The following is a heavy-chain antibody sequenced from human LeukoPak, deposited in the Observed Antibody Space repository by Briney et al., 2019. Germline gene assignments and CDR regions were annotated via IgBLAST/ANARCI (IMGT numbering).Heavy chain of an antibody. D-gene: IGHD4-23*01. J-gene: IGHJ1*01. CDR1: GGSISSYY. Sequence: PSETLSLTCTVSGGSISSYYWSRIRQPPGKGLEWIGYIYYSGSTNYNPSLKSRVTISVDTSKNQFSLKLSSVTAADTAVYYCASTPDYGGNSPHFQHWGQGTLVTVSS. V-gene: IGHV4-59*01. CDR3: ASTPDYGGNSPHFQH. CDR2: IYYSGST.